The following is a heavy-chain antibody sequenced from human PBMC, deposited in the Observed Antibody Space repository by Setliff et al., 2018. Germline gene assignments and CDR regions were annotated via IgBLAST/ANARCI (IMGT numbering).Heavy chain of an antibody. CDR1: GDSISSDDYY. J-gene: IGHJ4*02. CDR2: IYYSGST. CDR3: ASWGSGSYYPPHY. Sequence: PSETLSLTCTVSGDSISSDDYYWGWIRQPPGKGLEWIGSIYYSGSTYYNPSLKSRVTISVDTSKNQFSLKLSSVTAADTAVYYCASWGSGSYYPPHYWGQGTLVTVSS. V-gene: IGHV4-39*07. D-gene: IGHD1-26*01.